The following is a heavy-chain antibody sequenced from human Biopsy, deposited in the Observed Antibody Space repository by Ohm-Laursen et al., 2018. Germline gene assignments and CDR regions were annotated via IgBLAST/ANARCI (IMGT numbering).Heavy chain of an antibody. Sequence: SLRLSCTASGFTFNHYAMQWVRQVPGKGLEWVSSISWSNDNIHYADSVKGRFTISRDNAKNSLYLQMNSLRPEDTAFYYCATIAGWGSSPDLRPYWGQGTLVTVSS. V-gene: IGHV3-9*01. CDR3: ATIAGWGSSPDLRPY. CDR2: ISWSNDNI. D-gene: IGHD3-3*01. CDR1: GFTFNHYA. J-gene: IGHJ4*02.